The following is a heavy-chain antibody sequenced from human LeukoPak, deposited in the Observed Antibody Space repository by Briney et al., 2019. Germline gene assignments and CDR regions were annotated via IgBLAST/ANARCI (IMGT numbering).Heavy chain of an antibody. V-gene: IGHV1-8*01. CDR1: GYTFTSYD. CDR3: ARAHYYDSGGYHFSAFDI. J-gene: IGHJ3*02. CDR2: MNPNSANT. D-gene: IGHD3-22*01. Sequence: ASVKVSCKASGYTFTSYDINWVRQTTGQGLEWMAWMNPNSANTDYAQKFQGRVTMTRNTSISTAYMELSSLSSEDAAVYYCARAHYYDSGGYHFSAFDIWGQGTRVTVSS.